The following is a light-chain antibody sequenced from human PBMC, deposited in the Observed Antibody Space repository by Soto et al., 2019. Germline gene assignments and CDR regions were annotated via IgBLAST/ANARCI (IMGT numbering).Light chain of an antibody. Sequence: QSALTQPASVSGSPGQSITISCTGTSSDIGNYNYVSWYQQQAGKAPKLMIFEVSLRPSGVSNRFSGSKSGNTASLTISGLQTEDEADSYCSSYTTNTTPVLFGGGTKLTVL. CDR2: EVS. CDR3: SSYTTNTTPVL. V-gene: IGLV2-14*01. J-gene: IGLJ3*02. CDR1: SSDIGNYNY.